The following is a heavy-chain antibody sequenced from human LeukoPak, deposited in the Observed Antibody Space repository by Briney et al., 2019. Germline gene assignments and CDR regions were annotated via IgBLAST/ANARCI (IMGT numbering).Heavy chain of an antibody. CDR1: GDSVSSNSAA. J-gene: IGHJ4*02. Sequence: SQTLSLTCAISGDSVSSNSAAWNWIRQSPSRGLEWLGRTYYKSKWYNDYAVSVKSRITINPDTSKNQFSLQLNSVTPVDTAVHFCGRGGFYILAGPHPIGYRGQGTLVTVSS. CDR3: GRGGFYILAGPHPIGY. CDR2: TYYKSKWYN. D-gene: IGHD3-9*01. V-gene: IGHV6-1*01.